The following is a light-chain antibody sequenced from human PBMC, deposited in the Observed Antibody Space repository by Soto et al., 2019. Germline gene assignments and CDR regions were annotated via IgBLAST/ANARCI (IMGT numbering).Light chain of an antibody. CDR2: DAS. CDR1: QSISSW. V-gene: IGKV1-5*01. CDR3: QQYNSYL. J-gene: IGKJ1*01. Sequence: DIQMTQSPSTLSASLGDRVTITCRASQSISSWLAWYQQKPGKAPKLLIYDASSLESGVPSSFSGSGSGTEFTLTISTLQPDDFATYYCQQYNSYLFGQGTKVDIK.